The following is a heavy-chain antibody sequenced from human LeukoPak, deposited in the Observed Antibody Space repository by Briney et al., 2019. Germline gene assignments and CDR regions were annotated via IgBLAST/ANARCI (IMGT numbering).Heavy chain of an antibody. D-gene: IGHD2-21*02. Sequence: GGSLRLSCAVSGSTVSTNHMSWVRQAPGRGLEWVSVIYNDGNTYYTDSVKGRFTISRDNSKNTVFLQMNSLRVEDTAVYYCARDREVVTAKAQMDVWGKGTTVTVSS. J-gene: IGHJ6*03. V-gene: IGHV3-53*01. CDR3: ARDREVVTAKAQMDV. CDR1: GSTVSTNH. CDR2: IYNDGNT.